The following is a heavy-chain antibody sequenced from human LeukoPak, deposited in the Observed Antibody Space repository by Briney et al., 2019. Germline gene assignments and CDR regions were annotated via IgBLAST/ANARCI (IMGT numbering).Heavy chain of an antibody. D-gene: IGHD6-19*01. V-gene: IGHV3-21*01. Sequence: GGSLRLSCAASGFTFSSYSMNWVGQAPGKGLEWVSSISSSSSYIYYADSVKGRFTISRDNAKNSLYLQMNSLRAEDTAVYYCARDPDIAVAGNWFDPWGQGTLVTVSS. CDR3: ARDPDIAVAGNWFDP. CDR2: ISSSSSYI. J-gene: IGHJ5*02. CDR1: GFTFSSYS.